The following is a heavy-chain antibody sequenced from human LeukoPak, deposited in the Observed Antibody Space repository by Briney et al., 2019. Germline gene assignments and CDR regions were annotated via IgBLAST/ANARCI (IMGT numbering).Heavy chain of an antibody. Sequence: APVKVSCKASGYTVTSYGISWVRQAPGQGLEWMGWSSAYNGNTNYAQKLQGRVTMTTDTSTSTAYMELRSLRSDDTAVYYCAGSRDGYNPPFDYWGQGTLVTVSS. CDR2: SSAYNGNT. J-gene: IGHJ4*02. CDR3: AGSRDGYNPPFDY. V-gene: IGHV1-18*01. CDR1: GYTVTSYG. D-gene: IGHD5-24*01.